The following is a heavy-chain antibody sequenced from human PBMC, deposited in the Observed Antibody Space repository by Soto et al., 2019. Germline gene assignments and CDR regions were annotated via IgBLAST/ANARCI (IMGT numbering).Heavy chain of an antibody. J-gene: IGHJ3*02. CDR2: INAGNGNT. CDR3: ASDYRNHDAFDI. CDR1: GYTFTSYA. Sequence: GASVKVSCKASGYTFTSYAMHWVRQAPGQRLEWMGWINAGNGNTKYSQKFQGRVTMTRNTSISTAYMELSSLRSEDTAVYYCASDYRNHDAFDIWGQGTMVTVSS. V-gene: IGHV1-3*01. D-gene: IGHD1-1*01.